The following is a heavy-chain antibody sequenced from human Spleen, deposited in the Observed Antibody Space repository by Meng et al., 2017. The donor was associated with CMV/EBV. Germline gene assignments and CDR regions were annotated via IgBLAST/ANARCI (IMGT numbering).Heavy chain of an antibody. D-gene: IGHD6-13*01. J-gene: IGHJ6*02. CDR1: GYSFSSYW. V-gene: IGHV5-51*01. CDR2: IYPGDSDT. CDR3: SIRLGAAGTDYYYDGMDV. Sequence: MVSCKGSGYSFSSYWFGWVRQMSGKGLEWMGSIYPGDSDTRYSPSFQGQVTSSSDKSINTAYLQWSSLKASDTAMYYCSIRLGAAGTDYYYDGMDVWGQGTTVTVSS.